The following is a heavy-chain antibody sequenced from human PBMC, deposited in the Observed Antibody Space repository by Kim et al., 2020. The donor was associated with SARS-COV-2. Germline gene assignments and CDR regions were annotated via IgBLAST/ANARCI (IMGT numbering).Heavy chain of an antibody. Sequence: SETLSLTCTVSGGSISSGGYYWSWIRQHPGKGLEWIGYIYYSGSTYYNPSLKSRVTISVDTSKNQFSLKLSSVTAADTAVYYCARSPTVTPTGPYYFDYWGQGTLVTVSS. V-gene: IGHV4-31*03. J-gene: IGHJ4*02. CDR3: ARSPTVTPTGPYYFDY. CDR1: GGSISSGGYY. D-gene: IGHD4-17*01. CDR2: IYYSGST.